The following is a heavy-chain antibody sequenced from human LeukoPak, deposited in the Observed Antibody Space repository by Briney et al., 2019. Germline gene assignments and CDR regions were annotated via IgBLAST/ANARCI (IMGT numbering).Heavy chain of an antibody. CDR3: ARDHQVSYFDC. Sequence: GGSLRLSCAASGFTFSSYSMHWVRQAPGKGLEWVALISYDDGSNKYYADSVKGRFTTSRDNSKNTLYLQMNSLRAEDTAVYYCARDHQVSYFDCWGQGTLVTVSS. D-gene: IGHD6-6*01. CDR2: ISYDDGSNK. J-gene: IGHJ4*02. CDR1: GFTFSSYS. V-gene: IGHV3-30*04.